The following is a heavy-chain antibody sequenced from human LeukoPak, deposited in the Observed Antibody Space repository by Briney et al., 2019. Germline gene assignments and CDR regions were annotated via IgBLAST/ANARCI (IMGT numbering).Heavy chain of an antibody. CDR3: ATEGIAAAGIY. V-gene: IGHV3-74*01. D-gene: IGHD6-13*01. CDR2: INSDGSST. CDR1: GFTFSSYW. Sequence: GGSPRLSCAASGFTFSSYWMHWVRQAPGKGLVWVSRINSDGSSTSYADSVKGRFTISRDNAKNTLYLQMNSLRAEDTAVYYCATEGIAAAGIYWGQGTLVTVSS. J-gene: IGHJ4*02.